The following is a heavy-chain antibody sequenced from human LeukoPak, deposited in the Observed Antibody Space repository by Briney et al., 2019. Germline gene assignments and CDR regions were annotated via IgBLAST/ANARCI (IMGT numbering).Heavy chain of an antibody. CDR1: GFTFSSYA. D-gene: IGHD6-19*01. J-gene: IGHJ4*02. CDR3: ARGGGVAGMWNYFDY. CDR2: ISYDGSNK. Sequence: GGSLRLSCAASGFTFSSYAMHWVRQAPGKGLEWVAVISYDGSNKYYADSVKGRFTISRDNSKNTLYLQMNSLRAEDTAVYYCARGGGVAGMWNYFDYWGQGTLVTVSS. V-gene: IGHV3-30-3*01.